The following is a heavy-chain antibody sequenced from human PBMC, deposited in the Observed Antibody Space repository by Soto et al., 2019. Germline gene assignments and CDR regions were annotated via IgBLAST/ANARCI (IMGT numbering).Heavy chain of an antibody. D-gene: IGHD6-25*01. V-gene: IGHV4-61*01. Sequence: APLSLTCTVSGGSVNSYSYYWSWIRQPPGKGLEWIGYIYYSGSTNYNPSLKSRVAMSVDPSKNQFSLNLSSVTAADTAVYYCARYRYSSGWHYFDYWGQGTLVTVSS. CDR3: ARYRYSSGWHYFDY. CDR1: GGSVNSYSYY. CDR2: IYYSGST. J-gene: IGHJ4*02.